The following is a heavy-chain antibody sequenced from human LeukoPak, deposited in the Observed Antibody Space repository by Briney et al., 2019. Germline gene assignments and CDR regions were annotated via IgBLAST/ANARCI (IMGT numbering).Heavy chain of an antibody. Sequence: GGSLRLSCAASGFTFSSYAMHWVRQAPGKGLEWVAVISYDGSNKYYADSVKGRFTISRDNSKNTLYLQMNSLRAEDTAVYYCARAITWLPPRGYFQHWGQGTLVTVSS. D-gene: IGHD6-19*01. CDR3: ARAITWLPPRGYFQH. V-gene: IGHV3-30-3*01. J-gene: IGHJ1*01. CDR1: GFTFSSYA. CDR2: ISYDGSNK.